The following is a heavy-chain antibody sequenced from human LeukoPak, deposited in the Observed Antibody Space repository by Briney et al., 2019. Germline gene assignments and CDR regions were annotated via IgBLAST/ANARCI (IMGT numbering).Heavy chain of an antibody. D-gene: IGHD3-22*01. CDR3: ARQTLTYYYDSSGYSEGAYFDY. CDR2: VYDSGST. J-gene: IGHJ4*02. CDR1: GGSISTYY. V-gene: IGHV4-59*08. Sequence: PSETLSLTCTVAGGSISTYYWSWIRQPPGKGLGWLGYVYDSGSTNYNPSLKSRVTISVDTSKNQFSLKLSSVTAADTALYYCARQTLTYYYDSSGYSEGAYFDYWGQGTLVTVSS.